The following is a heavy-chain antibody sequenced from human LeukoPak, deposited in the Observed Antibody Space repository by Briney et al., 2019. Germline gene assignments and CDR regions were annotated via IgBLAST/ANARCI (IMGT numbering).Heavy chain of an antibody. Sequence: PGGSLRLSCAASGFTFSSYTMSWVRQAPGKGLEWVSTITTSDGNTYYADSVKGRFTVSRDNSKNTLYLQMNSLRAEDTAVYYCAKDNDSGSYYYISSTVFDYWGQGTLVTVSS. J-gene: IGHJ4*02. CDR1: GFTFSSYT. D-gene: IGHD1-26*01. CDR2: ITTSDGNT. CDR3: AKDNDSGSYYYISSTVFDY. V-gene: IGHV3-23*01.